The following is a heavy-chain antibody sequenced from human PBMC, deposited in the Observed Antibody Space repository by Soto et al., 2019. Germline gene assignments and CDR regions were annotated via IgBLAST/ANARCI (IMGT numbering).Heavy chain of an antibody. CDR1: GYTFTGYY. Sequence: VASVKVSCKASGYTFTGYYMHWVRQAPGQGLEWMGWINPKSGGTDYAQKFQGRVTMTRDTSSSSAYMELSSLRSDDTAVCYCAKANSGDDDEFDYWGQGTQVTVSS. CDR3: AKANSGDDDEFDY. D-gene: IGHD5-12*01. V-gene: IGHV1-2*02. J-gene: IGHJ4*02. CDR2: INPKSGGT.